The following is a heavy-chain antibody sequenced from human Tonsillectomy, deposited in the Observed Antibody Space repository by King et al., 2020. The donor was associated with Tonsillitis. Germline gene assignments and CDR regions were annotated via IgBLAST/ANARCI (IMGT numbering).Heavy chain of an antibody. D-gene: IGHD3-10*01. Sequence: VQLVESGGGLVQPGGSLRLSCAASGFIFSSYAMSWVRQAPGKGLEWGSAICGSGGHAYYADSLKGRCTSSRENPKNMRDRQTNSLRAEDTAVYYCAKSLAGISGWFDPWGQGTLVTVSS. V-gene: IGHV3-23*04. CDR2: ICGSGGHA. J-gene: IGHJ5*02. CDR1: GFIFSSYA. CDR3: AKSLAGISGWFDP.